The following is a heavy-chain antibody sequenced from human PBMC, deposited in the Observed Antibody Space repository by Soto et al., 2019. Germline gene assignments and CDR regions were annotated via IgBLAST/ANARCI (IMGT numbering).Heavy chain of an antibody. Sequence: QVQLVQSGAEVKKPGASVKVSCKASGYTFTKYAMHWVRQAPGQRLERMGWINAGNGNTKYSQKFQGRVTITRDTSASTAYMELSSLRSEDTAVYYCARDYYYGSGSYWFDYWGQGTLVTVSS. V-gene: IGHV1-3*01. J-gene: IGHJ4*02. CDR1: GYTFTKYA. CDR3: ARDYYYGSGSYWFDY. D-gene: IGHD3-10*01. CDR2: INAGNGNT.